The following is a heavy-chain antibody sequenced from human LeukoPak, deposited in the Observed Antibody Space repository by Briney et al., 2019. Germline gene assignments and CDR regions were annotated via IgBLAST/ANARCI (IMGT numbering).Heavy chain of an antibody. CDR2: ISSGSSAI. Sequence: GGSLRLSCEASGFTFTTYSMTWVRQAPGKGLEWVSIISSGSSAIFSADALKGRFTISRDDAKNLLYLDMNSLRAEDTAVYYCARGWKGRGYRYFGDRNYYMDVWGKGTTVTVSS. D-gene: IGHD3-10*01. CDR1: GFTFTTYS. J-gene: IGHJ6*03. V-gene: IGHV3-21*01. CDR3: ARGWKGRGYRYFGDRNYYMDV.